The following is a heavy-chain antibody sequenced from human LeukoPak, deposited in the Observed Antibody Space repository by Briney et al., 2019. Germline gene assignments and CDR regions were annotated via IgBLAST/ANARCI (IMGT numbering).Heavy chain of an antibody. J-gene: IGHJ6*03. CDR3: ARGVRDILSGYYTDYYFYYMDV. CDR2: IIPIFDTA. CDR1: GGTFSNYA. V-gene: IGHV1-69*13. Sequence: SVKVSCKASGGTFSNYAISWVRQAPGQGLEWMGGIIPIFDTADYAQKFQGRLTITADESTSTAYMELSSLRAEDTAVYYCARGVRDILSGYYTDYYFYYMDVWGKGTTVTVSS. D-gene: IGHD3-9*01.